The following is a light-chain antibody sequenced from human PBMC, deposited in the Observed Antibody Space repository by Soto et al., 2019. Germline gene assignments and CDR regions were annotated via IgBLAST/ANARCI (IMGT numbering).Light chain of an antibody. Sequence: QSVLTQPPSASGFPGQSVTISCTGPKSDIGGDNYVSWYHRQPGRAPKLIIYEVTERPSGVPGRFSGSKCGDTASLTVTGLQGEDEGECYCSSFTGSNNYIVFGGGTKVTVL. V-gene: IGLV2-8*01. CDR1: KSDIGGDNY. CDR3: SSFTGSNNYIV. J-gene: IGLJ3*02. CDR2: EVT.